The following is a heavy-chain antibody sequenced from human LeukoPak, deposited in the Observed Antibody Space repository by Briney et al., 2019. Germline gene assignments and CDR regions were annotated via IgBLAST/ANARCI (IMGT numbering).Heavy chain of an antibody. CDR2: ISAYNSNT. CDR1: GYTFTSYG. Sequence: ASVKVSCKASGYTFTSYGISWVRQAPGQGLEWMGWISAYNSNTNYAQKLQGRVTMTTDTSTSTAYMELRSLRSDDTAVYYCAGDIPHYYGMDVWGQGTTVTVSS. V-gene: IGHV1-18*01. J-gene: IGHJ6*02. D-gene: IGHD2-2*02. CDR3: AGDIPHYYGMDV.